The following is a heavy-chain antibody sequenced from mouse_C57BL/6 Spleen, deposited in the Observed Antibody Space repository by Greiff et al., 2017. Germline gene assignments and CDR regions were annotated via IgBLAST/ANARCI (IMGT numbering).Heavy chain of an antibody. V-gene: IGHV1-54*01. CDR1: GYAFTNYL. CDR2: INPGSGGT. CDR3: ARRNYYGEGYFDG. Sequence: VQLQQSGAELVRPGTSVKVSCKASGYAFTNYLIEWVQQRPGQGLEWIGVINPGSGGTNYNEKFKGKATLTADKSSSTAYMQLSSLTSEDSAVYFCARRNYYGEGYFDGWGTGTTVTVSS. D-gene: IGHD1-1*01. J-gene: IGHJ1*03.